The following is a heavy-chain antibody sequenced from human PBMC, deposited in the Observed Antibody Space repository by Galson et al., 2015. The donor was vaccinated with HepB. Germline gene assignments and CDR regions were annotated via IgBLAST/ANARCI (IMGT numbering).Heavy chain of an antibody. J-gene: IGHJ4*02. CDR2: ISSSSSTI. CDR1: GFTFSSYS. CDR3: ARDIVVVPAADADY. D-gene: IGHD2-2*01. V-gene: IGHV3-48*01. Sequence: SCKASGFTFSSYSMNWVRQAPGKGLEWVSYISSSSSTIYYADSVKGRFTISRDNAKNSLYLQMNSLRAEDTAVYYCARDIVVVPAADADYWGQGTLVTVSS.